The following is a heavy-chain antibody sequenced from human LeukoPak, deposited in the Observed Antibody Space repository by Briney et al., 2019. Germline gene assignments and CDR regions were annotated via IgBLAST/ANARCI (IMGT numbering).Heavy chain of an antibody. CDR3: ARVGVTIFDI. V-gene: IGHV3-33*01. D-gene: IGHD5-12*01. Sequence: GRSLRLSCAASGFTFSTYAMHWVRQAPGKGLEWVAVIWYDGSDKYFADSVKGRFTISRDNSKNTLYLQMNSLRGEDTAVYYCARVGVTIFDIWGQGTMVTVSS. J-gene: IGHJ3*02. CDR1: GFTFSTYA. CDR2: IWYDGSDK.